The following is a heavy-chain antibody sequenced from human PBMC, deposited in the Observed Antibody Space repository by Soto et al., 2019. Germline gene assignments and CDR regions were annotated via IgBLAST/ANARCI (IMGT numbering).Heavy chain of an antibody. J-gene: IGHJ4*02. Sequence: QLQLQESGSGLVKPSQTLSLTCAVSGGSISSGGYSWSWIRQPPGKGLEWIGYIYHSGSTYYNPSLQTRVTISVDRAKHQSSLKLSSVTAADTAVYYCARGQVVAAQHWGQGTLVPVSS. CDR3: ARGQVVAAQH. CDR1: GGSISSGGYS. CDR2: IYHSGST. D-gene: IGHD2-15*01. V-gene: IGHV4-30-2*01.